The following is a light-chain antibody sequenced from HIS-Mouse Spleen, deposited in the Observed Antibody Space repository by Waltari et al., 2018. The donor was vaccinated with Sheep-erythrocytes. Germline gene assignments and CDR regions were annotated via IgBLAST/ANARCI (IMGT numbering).Light chain of an antibody. CDR3: CSYAGSSTPWV. J-gene: IGLJ3*02. CDR1: SSDVGRYNL. V-gene: IGLV2-23*01. Sequence: QSALTPPASVSGSPVQSITISCTGTSSDVGRYNLVSWYQQHPGKAPKLMIYEGSKRPSGVSNRFSGSKSGNTASLTISGLQAEDEADYYCCSYAGSSTPWVFGGGTKLTVL. CDR2: EGS.